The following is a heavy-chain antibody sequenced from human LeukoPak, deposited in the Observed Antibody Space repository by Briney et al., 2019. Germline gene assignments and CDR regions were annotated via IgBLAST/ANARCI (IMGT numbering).Heavy chain of an antibody. J-gene: IGHJ4*02. Sequence: PGGSLRLSCSASGSTFKDYALHWVRQAPGKGLEYVSAISSDGSSTYYADSVKGRFTISRDNSKNTLYLQMISLRAEDTAVYYCPLPLCYYDSSGYYYALGYWGQGTLVTVSS. CDR2: ISSDGSST. V-gene: IGHV3-64D*09. D-gene: IGHD3-22*01. CDR3: PLPLCYYDSSGYYYALGY. CDR1: GSTFKDYA.